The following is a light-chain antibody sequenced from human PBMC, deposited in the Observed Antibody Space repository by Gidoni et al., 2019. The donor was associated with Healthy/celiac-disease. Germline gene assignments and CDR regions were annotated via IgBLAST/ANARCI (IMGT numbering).Light chain of an antibody. CDR3: QQRRNWPPIT. CDR1: QSVSSY. Sequence: EIVLTQSPATLSLSPGERATLSCRASQSVSSYLAWCQQKPGQAPGLLIYDASNRATGIPARFSGSGSGTDFTLTISSLEPEDFAVYYCQQRRNWPPITFGQGTRLEIK. CDR2: DAS. V-gene: IGKV3-11*01. J-gene: IGKJ5*01.